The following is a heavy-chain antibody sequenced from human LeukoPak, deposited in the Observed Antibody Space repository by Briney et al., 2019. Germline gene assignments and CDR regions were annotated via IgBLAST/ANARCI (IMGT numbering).Heavy chain of an antibody. D-gene: IGHD3-22*01. CDR3: ARDRRYYDSSGYLALFDY. J-gene: IGHJ4*02. Sequence: SETLSLTCTVSGGSISSSSYYWGWIRQPPGKGLEWIGSIYYSGSAYYNPSLKSRVTISVDTSKNQFSLKLSSVTAADTAVYYCARDRRYYDSSGYLALFDYWGQGTLVTVSS. CDR2: IYYSGSA. CDR1: GGSISSSSYY. V-gene: IGHV4-39*07.